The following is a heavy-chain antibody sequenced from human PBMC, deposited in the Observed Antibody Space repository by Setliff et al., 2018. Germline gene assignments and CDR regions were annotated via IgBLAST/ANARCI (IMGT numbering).Heavy chain of an antibody. J-gene: IGHJ4*02. D-gene: IGHD3-9*01. CDR2: INVYTGNT. Sequence: ASVKVSCKASGYTSYTYGIIWVRQAPGQGLELMGWINVYTGNTNYAQKFQGRVTMTVDTSTNTAFMDLRSLTSDDTAVYYCARHGDASFYYDILTGHSPPYYFDYWGQGTLVTVSS. CDR3: ARHGDASFYYDILTGHSPPYYFDY. CDR1: GYTSYTYG. V-gene: IGHV1-18*01.